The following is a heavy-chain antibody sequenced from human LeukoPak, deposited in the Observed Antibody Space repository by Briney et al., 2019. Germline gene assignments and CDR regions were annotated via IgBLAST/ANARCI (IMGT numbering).Heavy chain of an antibody. CDR2: IYYSGST. Sequence: SETLSLTGTVSGGSISSGDYYWSWIRQPPGKGLEWIGYIYYSGSTYYNPSLKSRVTISVDTSKNQFSLKLSSVTAADTAVYYCARAELLTCWFDPWGQGTLVTVSS. J-gene: IGHJ5*02. CDR1: GGSISSGDYY. CDR3: ARAELLTCWFDP. D-gene: IGHD1-26*01. V-gene: IGHV4-30-4*01.